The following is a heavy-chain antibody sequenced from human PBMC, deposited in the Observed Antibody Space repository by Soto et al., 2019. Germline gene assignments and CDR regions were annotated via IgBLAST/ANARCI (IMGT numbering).Heavy chain of an antibody. CDR3: AREGPRGVVVPAAMNYYYGMDV. D-gene: IGHD2-2*01. CDR1: GGTFSSYT. V-gene: IGHV1-69*08. J-gene: IGHJ6*02. CDR2: IIPILGIA. Sequence: QVQLVQSGAEVKKPGSSVKVSCKASGGTFSSYTISWVRQAPGQGLEWMGRIIPILGIANYAQKFQGRVTITADKSTSIAYMELSSLRSEDTAVYYCAREGPRGVVVPAAMNYYYGMDVWGQGTTVTVSS.